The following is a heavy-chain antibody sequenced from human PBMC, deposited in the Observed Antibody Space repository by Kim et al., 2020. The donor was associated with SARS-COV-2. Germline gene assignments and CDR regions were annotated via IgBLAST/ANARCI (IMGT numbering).Heavy chain of an antibody. CDR2: ISGSGGST. D-gene: IGHD3-10*01. CDR3: SKDSSIRGGERSDY. J-gene: IGHJ4*02. Sequence: GGSLRLSCAASGFTFSSYAMSWVRQAPGKGLEWVSAISGSGGSTYYADSVKGRFTISRDNSKNTLYLQMNSLRAEDTAVYYCSKDSSIRGGERSDYWGQGTLVTVSS. CDR1: GFTFSSYA. V-gene: IGHV3-23*01.